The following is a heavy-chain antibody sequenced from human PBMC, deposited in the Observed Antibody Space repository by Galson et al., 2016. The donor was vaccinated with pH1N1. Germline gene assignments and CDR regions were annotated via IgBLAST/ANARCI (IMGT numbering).Heavy chain of an antibody. D-gene: IGHD4-17*01. Sequence: SLRLSCAASGFTFSHYWMSWVRQAPGKGLEWVANIKQDGSEKNYVDSVKGRFTVSRDNAKNSLYLQMNSLRGGDTAVYYCARDRGFSSVTTSAFHMWGQGTMVTVSS. CDR1: GFTFSHYW. CDR3: ARDRGFSSVTTSAFHM. CDR2: IKQDGSEK. V-gene: IGHV3-7*03. J-gene: IGHJ3*02.